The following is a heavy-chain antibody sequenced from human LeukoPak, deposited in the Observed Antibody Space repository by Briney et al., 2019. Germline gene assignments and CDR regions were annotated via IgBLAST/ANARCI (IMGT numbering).Heavy chain of an antibody. V-gene: IGHV3-66*01. Sequence: GGSLRLSCSASGFPFSSYAMHWVRQAPGKGLEWVSVIYACGSTYYADSVKGRFPISRDNSKNTLYLQMNNLRDEDTAVYYCARDPGYYDSSGYYHNYYFDYWGQGTLVTVSS. CDR1: GFPFSSYA. J-gene: IGHJ4*02. CDR2: IYACGST. D-gene: IGHD3-22*01. CDR3: ARDPGYYDSSGYYHNYYFDY.